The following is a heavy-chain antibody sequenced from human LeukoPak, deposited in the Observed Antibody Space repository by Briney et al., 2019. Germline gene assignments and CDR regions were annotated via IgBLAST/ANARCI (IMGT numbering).Heavy chain of an antibody. V-gene: IGHV3-43*02. Sequence: AGGSLRLSCAASGVTFNDYPMHWVRQAPGKGLEWVSLISGDGSVTYYADSVKGRFTISRDNSKNSLYLQMNSLRLEDTAFYYCATGSQPGTTFDYWGQGTLVTASS. CDR3: ATGSQPGTTFDY. D-gene: IGHD1-14*01. CDR1: GVTFNDYP. J-gene: IGHJ4*02. CDR2: ISGDGSVT.